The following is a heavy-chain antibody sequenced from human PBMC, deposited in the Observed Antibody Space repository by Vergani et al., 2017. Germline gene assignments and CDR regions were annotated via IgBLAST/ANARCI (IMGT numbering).Heavy chain of an antibody. J-gene: IGHJ3*02. CDR3: AKDKPSTVTTLGAFDI. V-gene: IGHV3-30*18. D-gene: IGHD4-17*01. Sequence: QVQLVESGGGVVQPGRSLRLSCAASGFTFSSYGMHWVRQAPGKGLEWVAVISYDGSNKYYADSVKGRFTISRDNSKNTLYLQMYSLRAEDTAVYYCAKDKPSTVTTLGAFDIWGQGTMVTVSS. CDR1: GFTFSSYG. CDR2: ISYDGSNK.